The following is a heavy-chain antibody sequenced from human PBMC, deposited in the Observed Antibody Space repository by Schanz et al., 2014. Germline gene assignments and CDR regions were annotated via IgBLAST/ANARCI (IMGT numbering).Heavy chain of an antibody. V-gene: IGHV3-23*01. D-gene: IGHD6-19*01. CDR2: ISASGGDT. J-gene: IGHJ4*02. CDR1: GFTFSSYA. Sequence: EVHLLESGGGLVQPGGSLRLSCAASGFTFSSYAMSWVRQAPGKGLEWLSVISASGGDTYYADSVKGRFTMSRDNAKNSVFLQMNSLRVEDTAVYYCAASSGWHPSTDYWGQGTLVTVSS. CDR3: AASSGWHPSTDY.